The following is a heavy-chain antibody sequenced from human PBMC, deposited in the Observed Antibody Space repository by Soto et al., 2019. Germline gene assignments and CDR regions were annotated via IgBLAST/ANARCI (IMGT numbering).Heavy chain of an antibody. V-gene: IGHV3-53*01. CDR2: IYSGGST. Sequence: GGSLRLSCAASGFTVSSNCMSWVRQAPGKGLEWVSVIYSGGSTYYADSVKGRFTISRDNSKNTLYLQMNSLRAEDTAVYYCARTFYDSSGYYDYWGQGTLVTVSS. J-gene: IGHJ4*02. D-gene: IGHD3-22*01. CDR1: GFTVSSNC. CDR3: ARTFYDSSGYYDY.